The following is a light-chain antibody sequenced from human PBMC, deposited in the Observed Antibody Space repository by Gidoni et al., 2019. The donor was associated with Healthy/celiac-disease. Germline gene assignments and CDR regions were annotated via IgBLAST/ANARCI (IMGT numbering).Light chain of an antibody. CDR3: SSYAGSNTI. V-gene: IGLV2-8*01. CDR2: EVS. J-gene: IGLJ2*01. CDR1: SSDVGGYNY. Sequence: QSALTQPPSASGSPGQSVTISCTGTSSDVGGYNYVSWYQQHPGKAPKLMIYEVSKRPSGVPDRCSGSKSGNTASLTVSGLQAEDEADYYGSSYAGSNTIFGGGTKLTVL.